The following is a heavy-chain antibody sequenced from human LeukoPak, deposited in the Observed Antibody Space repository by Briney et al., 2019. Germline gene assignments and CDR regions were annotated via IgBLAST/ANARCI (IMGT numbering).Heavy chain of an antibody. Sequence: GGSLRLSCAASGFTFSSYSMNWVRQAPGKGLEWASYISSSSSTIYYADSVKGRFTISRDNAKNSLYLQMNSLRAEDTAVYYCARDLCSSTSCFFDYWGQGTLVTVSS. V-gene: IGHV3-48*01. CDR1: GFTFSSYS. CDR3: ARDLCSSTSCFFDY. J-gene: IGHJ4*02. D-gene: IGHD2-2*01. CDR2: ISSSSSTI.